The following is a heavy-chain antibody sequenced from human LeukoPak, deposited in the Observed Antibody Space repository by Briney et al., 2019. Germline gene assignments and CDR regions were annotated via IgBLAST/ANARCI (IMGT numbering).Heavy chain of an antibody. CDR3: ARGDEYHYYYYYMDV. V-gene: IGHV1-2*02. J-gene: IGHJ6*03. CDR1: GYTFSGFY. CDR2: MNPNSGDT. Sequence: ASVKVSCKASGYTFSGFYMHWVRQAPGQGLEWMGWMNPNSGDTKYAPKFQGRVTMTRDTSISTAYMELSRLRSDDTAVYYCARGDEYHYYYYYMDVWGKGTTVTVSS. D-gene: IGHD2-2*02.